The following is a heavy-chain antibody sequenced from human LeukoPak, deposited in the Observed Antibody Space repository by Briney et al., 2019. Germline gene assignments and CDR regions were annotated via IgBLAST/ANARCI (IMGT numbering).Heavy chain of an antibody. V-gene: IGHV1-18*01. D-gene: IGHD3-3*01. CDR1: GYTFTIYD. CDR3: ASATLEWSYYYYYYGMDV. Sequence: ASVKVSCKASGYTFTIYDINWVRQAPGQGLEWMGWISAYNGNTNYAQKLQGRVTMTTDTSTSTAYMELRSLRSDDTAVYYCASATLEWSYYYYYYGMDVWGQGTTVTVSS. CDR2: ISAYNGNT. J-gene: IGHJ6*02.